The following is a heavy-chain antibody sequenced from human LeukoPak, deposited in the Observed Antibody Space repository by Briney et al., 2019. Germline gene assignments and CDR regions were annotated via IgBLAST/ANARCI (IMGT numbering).Heavy chain of an antibody. D-gene: IGHD1-26*01. CDR2: IYGSGST. CDR3: ARDESGNFPNWFDP. CDR1: GDPMSSFY. Sequence: SETLSLTCSVSGDPMSSFYWNWIRQPAGKGLEWIGRIYGSGSTNYNLSLKSRVTMSIDTSNNQFSLRLRSVTAADTAVYYCARDESGNFPNWFDPWGQGTLVTVSS. J-gene: IGHJ5*02. V-gene: IGHV4-4*07.